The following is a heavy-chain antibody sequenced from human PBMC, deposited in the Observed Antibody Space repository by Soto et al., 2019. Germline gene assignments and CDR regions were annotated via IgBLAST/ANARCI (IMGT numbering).Heavy chain of an antibody. D-gene: IGHD1-20*01. Sequence: QVHVVESGGGVVLPGRSLRLSCATSGFTFSSYGMHWVRQAPGKGLEWVAVMSYDGSNTYYGESVKGRFTISRDNSKNTLYLQMNSLRAEDTAVYYCAKDDGRWYLDYWGQGILVTVSS. CDR3: AKDDGRWYLDY. J-gene: IGHJ4*02. V-gene: IGHV3-30*18. CDR1: GFTFSSYG. CDR2: MSYDGSNT.